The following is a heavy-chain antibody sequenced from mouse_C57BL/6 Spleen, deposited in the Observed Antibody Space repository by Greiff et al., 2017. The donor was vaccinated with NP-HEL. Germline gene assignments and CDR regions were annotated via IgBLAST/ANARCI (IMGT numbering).Heavy chain of an antibody. J-gene: IGHJ4*01. V-gene: IGHV1-82*01. CDR1: GYAFGSSW. Sequence: QVQLQQSGPELVKPGASVKISCKASGYAFGSSWMNWVKQRPGKGLEWIGRIYPGDGDTNYNGKFKGKATLTADKSSSTAYMQLSSLTSEDSAVYFCARNGNYAMDYWGQGTSVTVSS. CDR3: ARNGNYAMDY. CDR2: IYPGDGDT.